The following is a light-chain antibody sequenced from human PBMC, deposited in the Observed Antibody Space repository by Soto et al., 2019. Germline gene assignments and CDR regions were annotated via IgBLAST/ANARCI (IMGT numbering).Light chain of an antibody. Sequence: AIQMTQSPSSLSASVGDRVTITCRPSQGIRNDLGWYQQKPGKAPQLLIFAAFRLQSGVPSRFSANRSGTDFALTISSLQPEDFETYYCLQDASYPPTFGPRTKVDIK. CDR1: QGIRND. CDR2: AAF. V-gene: IGKV1-6*01. CDR3: LQDASYPPT. J-gene: IGKJ3*01.